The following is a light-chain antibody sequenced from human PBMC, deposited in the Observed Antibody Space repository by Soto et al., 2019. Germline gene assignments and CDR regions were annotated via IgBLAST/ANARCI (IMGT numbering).Light chain of an antibody. CDR3: QQYNNLPPVYT. Sequence: EIVMTQSPATLSVSPGERATLSCRASQSVSNNLAWYQQKPGQAPRLLIYGASNRATGMPARFSGGGSGTEFTLTIISLQSEDFALYFCQQYNNLPPVYTFGQGTKLEIK. V-gene: IGKV3-15*01. J-gene: IGKJ2*01. CDR2: GAS. CDR1: QSVSNN.